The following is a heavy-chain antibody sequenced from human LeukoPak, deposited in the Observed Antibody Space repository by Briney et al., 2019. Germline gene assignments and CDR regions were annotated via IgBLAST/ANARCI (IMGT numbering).Heavy chain of an antibody. D-gene: IGHD6-13*01. CDR3: ARAHSSSWYDPSDY. CDR1: GFTFSNYT. CDR2: ITTNGGST. V-gene: IGHV3-64*01. Sequence: GGSLRLSCAASGFTFSNYTMHWVRQAPGEGLEYVSTITTNGGSTYYANSVKGRFTISRDISKNTLFLQMDSLRAEDMAVYYCARAHSSSWYDPSDYWGQGTLVTVSS. J-gene: IGHJ4*02.